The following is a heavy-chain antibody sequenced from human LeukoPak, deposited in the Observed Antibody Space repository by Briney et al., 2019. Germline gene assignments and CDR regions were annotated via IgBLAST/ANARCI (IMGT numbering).Heavy chain of an antibody. V-gene: IGHV3-7*01. D-gene: IGHD4-17*01. CDR1: GFTFSSYW. Sequence: GGSLRLSCAASGFTFSSYWMSWVRQAPGKGLEWVANIKQDGSDKYYVDSVKGRFTISRDNAKNSLYLQMNSLRAEDTAVYYCASPVYGDYALFDYWGQGTLVTVSS. CDR2: IKQDGSDK. CDR3: ASPVYGDYALFDY. J-gene: IGHJ4*02.